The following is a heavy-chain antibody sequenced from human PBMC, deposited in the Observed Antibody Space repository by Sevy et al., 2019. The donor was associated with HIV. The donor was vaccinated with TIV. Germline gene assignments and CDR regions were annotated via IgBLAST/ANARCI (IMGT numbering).Heavy chain of an antibody. V-gene: IGHV3-11*06. D-gene: IGHD2-21*01. CDR1: GLIFSDYY. Sequence: GGSLRLSCAASGLIFSDYYMGWVRQAPGKGLEWVADISSGNTYTNHADSVKGRFTISRDNAKKSLYLQMNTLRAEDTAVYYCARLRVIASAPYYFDYRGQGALVTVSS. CDR2: ISSGNTYT. CDR3: ARLRVIASAPYYFDY. J-gene: IGHJ4*02.